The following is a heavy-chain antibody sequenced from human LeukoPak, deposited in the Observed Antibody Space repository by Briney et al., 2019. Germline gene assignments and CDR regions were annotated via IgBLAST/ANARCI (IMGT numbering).Heavy chain of an antibody. V-gene: IGHV3-23*01. CDR1: GLTFSTYA. Sequence: GGSLRLSCAASGLTFSTYAMSWVRQAPGKGLEWVSAISDGGGSTYYADSVKGRFTISRDNSKNTLYLQMNSLIAEDTAVYYCGKELPTYYDFWSGHPTDYWGQGTLVTVSS. J-gene: IGHJ4*02. CDR3: GKELPTYYDFWSGHPTDY. D-gene: IGHD3-3*01. CDR2: ISDGGGST.